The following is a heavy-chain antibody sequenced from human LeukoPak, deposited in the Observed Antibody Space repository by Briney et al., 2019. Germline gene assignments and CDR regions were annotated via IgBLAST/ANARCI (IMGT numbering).Heavy chain of an antibody. D-gene: IGHD3-22*01. CDR3: AREEFLHEIDSSGYFVY. J-gene: IGHJ4*02. CDR2: VYSSGVG. Sequence: SETLSLTCTVSGGSITGYYWNWIRQPAGQGLEWLGGVYSSGVGNYNPSLTSRVTMSVDTSKNQSSLKLTSLTAADTAVYYCAREEFLHEIDSSGYFVYWGQGTLVTVSS. CDR1: GGSITGYY. V-gene: IGHV4-4*07.